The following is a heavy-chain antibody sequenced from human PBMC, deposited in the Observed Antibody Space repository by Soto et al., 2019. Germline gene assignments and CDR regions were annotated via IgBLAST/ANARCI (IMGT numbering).Heavy chain of an antibody. V-gene: IGHV4-39*01. CDR3: ARTYVTDVVVVPASKDYMDV. D-gene: IGHD2-2*01. CDR1: GGSISSSSSS. Sequence: QLQLQESGPGLVKPSETLSLTCTVSGGSISSSSSSWGWIRQPPGKGLEWLGIISYSGSTYYSPSLKSRVTISVDASKNLFSLKLSSVTAADTDVYYCARTYVTDVVVVPASKDYMDVWGKGTTVTVSS. J-gene: IGHJ6*03. CDR2: ISYSGST.